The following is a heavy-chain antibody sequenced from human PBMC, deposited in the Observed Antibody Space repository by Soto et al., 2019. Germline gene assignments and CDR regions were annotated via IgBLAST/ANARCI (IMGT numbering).Heavy chain of an antibody. CDR2: IYYSGST. Sequence: SETLSLTCTVSGGSISSGGYYWSWIRQHPGKGLEWIGYIYYSGSTYYNPSLKSRVTISVDTAYMELSSLRSEDTAVYYCATRGPTVTTWIWFDPWGQGTLVTVSS. D-gene: IGHD4-4*01. V-gene: IGHV4-31*03. CDR1: GGSISSGGYY. J-gene: IGHJ5*02. CDR3: ATRGPTVTTWIWFDP.